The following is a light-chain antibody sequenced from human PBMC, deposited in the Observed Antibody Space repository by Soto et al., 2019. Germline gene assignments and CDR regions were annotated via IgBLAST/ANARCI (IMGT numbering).Light chain of an antibody. CDR1: QSVSSN. CDR2: GAS. J-gene: IGKJ5*01. CDR3: QQSNKWPPRIT. V-gene: IGKV3-15*01. Sequence: MTFSTAALSLCAGERATLSFRASQSVSSNLAWYQQKPGQAPRLLIYGASTRATGIPARFSGSGSGTEFTLTISSLQSEDFTVYHCQQSNKWPPRITFGPGTRLEIK.